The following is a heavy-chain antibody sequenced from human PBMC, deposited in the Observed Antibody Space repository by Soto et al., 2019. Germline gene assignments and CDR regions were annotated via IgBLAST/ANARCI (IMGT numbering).Heavy chain of an antibody. D-gene: IGHD6-6*01. CDR3: ARPTYYSSSSRYYGMDV. CDR1: GGTFSSYA. J-gene: IGHJ6*02. V-gene: IGHV1-69*12. Sequence: QVQLVQSGAEVKKPGSSVKVSCKASGGTFSSYAISWVRQAPGQGLEWMGGIIPIFGTANYAQKFQGRVTITADESTSTAYMELSSLRSEDTAVYYCARPTYYSSSSRYYGMDVWGQGTTVTVSS. CDR2: IIPIFGTA.